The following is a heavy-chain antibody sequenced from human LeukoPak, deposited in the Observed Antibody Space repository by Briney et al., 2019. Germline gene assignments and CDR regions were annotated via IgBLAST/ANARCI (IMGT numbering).Heavy chain of an antibody. D-gene: IGHD1-7*01. J-gene: IGHJ4*02. V-gene: IGHV1-24*01. Sequence: GASVTVSYKVSGYTLTELSMHWVRQAPGKGREGMGGFDPEDGETIYAQKFQGRVTMTEDTSTDTAYMELSSLRSEDTAVYYCGGLQITGTTTFDYWGQGTLVTVSS. CDR2: FDPEDGET. CDR3: GGLQITGTTTFDY. CDR1: GYTLTELS.